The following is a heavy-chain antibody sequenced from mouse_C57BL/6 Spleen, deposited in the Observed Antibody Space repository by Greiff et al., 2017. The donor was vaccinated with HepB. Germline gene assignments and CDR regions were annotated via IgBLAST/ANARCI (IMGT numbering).Heavy chain of an antibody. CDR1: GYTFTDYE. J-gene: IGHJ2*01. D-gene: IGHD2-4*01. CDR2: IDPETGGT. CDR3: TRPGGHYDEGDY. Sequence: QVHVKQSGAELVRPGASVTLSCKASGYTFTDYEMHWVKQTPVHGLEWIGAIDPETGGTAYNQKFKGKAILTADKSSSTAYMELRSLTSEDSAVYYCTRPGGHYDEGDYWGQGTTLTVSS. V-gene: IGHV1-15*01.